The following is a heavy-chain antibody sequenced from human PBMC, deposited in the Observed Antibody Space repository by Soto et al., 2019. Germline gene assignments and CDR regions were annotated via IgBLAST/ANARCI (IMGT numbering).Heavy chain of an antibody. V-gene: IGHV3-23*01. D-gene: IGHD6-13*01. J-gene: IGHJ4*02. CDR2: ISGSGGST. CDR1: GFTFSSYA. Sequence: PGGSLRLSCAASGFTFSSYAMSWVRQAPGKGLEWVSAISGSGGSTYYADSVKGRFTISRDNSKNTLYLQMNSLRAEDTAVYYCEKGHPTYRSSWYQFDYWGQGTLVTVSS. CDR3: EKGHPTYRSSWYQFDY.